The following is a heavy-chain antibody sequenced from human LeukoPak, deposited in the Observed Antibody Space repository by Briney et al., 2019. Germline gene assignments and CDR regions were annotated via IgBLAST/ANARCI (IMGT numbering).Heavy chain of an antibody. D-gene: IGHD6-6*01. Sequence: GGSLRLSCAASGFTFSSYGMHWVRQAPGKGLEWAAFIQYDGSKIYYADSAKGRSTISRDNSKSTLYLQMNSLRAEDTALYHCAKDRGSDAYYYYYMDVWXKGTTVTVSS. J-gene: IGHJ6*03. CDR1: GFTFSSYG. CDR2: IQYDGSKI. V-gene: IGHV3-30*02. CDR3: AKDRGSDAYYYYYMDV.